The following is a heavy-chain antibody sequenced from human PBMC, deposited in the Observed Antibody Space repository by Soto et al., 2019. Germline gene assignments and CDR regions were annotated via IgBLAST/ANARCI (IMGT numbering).Heavy chain of an antibody. D-gene: IGHD1-1*01. J-gene: IGHJ5*02. CDR1: GGSIDDYY. CDR3: ARDRWTTRANWFDP. Sequence: ASETLSLTCTVFGGSIDDYYWSWIRQPPGKGLEWIGHISDRGSTDYNPSLKSRATILVDTSKKQFSLRLTSVTAADTAFYYCARDRWTTRANWFDPWGQGTLVTVSS. CDR2: ISDRGST. V-gene: IGHV4-59*01.